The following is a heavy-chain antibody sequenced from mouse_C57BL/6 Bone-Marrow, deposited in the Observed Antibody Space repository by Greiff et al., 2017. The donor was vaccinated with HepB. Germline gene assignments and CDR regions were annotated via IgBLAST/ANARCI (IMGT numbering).Heavy chain of an antibody. V-gene: IGHV5-9-1*02. J-gene: IGHJ3*01. CDR3: TRDGNYGFAY. CDR1: GFTFSSYA. D-gene: IGHD2-1*01. Sequence: EVKLMESGEGLVKPGGSLKLSCAASGFTFSSYAMSWVRQTPEKRLEWVAYISSGGDYIYYADTVKGRFTISRDNARNTLYLQMSSLKSEDTAMYYCTRDGNYGFAYWGKGTLVTVSA. CDR2: ISSGGDYI.